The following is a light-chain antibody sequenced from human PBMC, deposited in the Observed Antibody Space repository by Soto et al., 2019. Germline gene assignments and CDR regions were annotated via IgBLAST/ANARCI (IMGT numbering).Light chain of an antibody. J-gene: IGKJ3*01. CDR3: MQALQSPFT. CDR2: LGS. CDR1: QSLMHTNGYNF. V-gene: IGKV2-28*01. Sequence: DIVMAQSPLSLPVTPGEPASISCRSSQSLMHTNGYNFLDWYLQKPGQSPQLLIYLGSNRASGVPDRFSGSGSGTEFTLKISRVEAEDVGVYYCMQALQSPFTFGTGTKVDIK.